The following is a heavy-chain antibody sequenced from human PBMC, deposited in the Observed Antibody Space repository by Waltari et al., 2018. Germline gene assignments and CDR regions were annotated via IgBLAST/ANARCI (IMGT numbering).Heavy chain of an antibody. CDR3: ARDPWFDS. CDR1: GASVGSGNYF. CDR2: IDSSGST. J-gene: IGHJ5*01. V-gene: IGHV4-61*09. Sequence: QVQLQESGPGLVKPSQTLSLTCTVPGASVGSGNYFWTWIRQPAGKGLEWIGHIDSSGSTTYNSSLKSRAIISLDTSKNQFSLTLNSVTAADTAVYFCARDPWFDSWGQGTLVIVSS.